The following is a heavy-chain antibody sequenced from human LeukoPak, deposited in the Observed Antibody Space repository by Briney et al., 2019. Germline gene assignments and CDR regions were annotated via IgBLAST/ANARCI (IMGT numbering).Heavy chain of an antibody. CDR2: ITTNGGRT. Sequence: GGSLRLSCSASGFTFSSYTMHWVRQAPGKGLEYVSSITTNGGRTHCADSLKGRFTISRHNSKNTLYLQMNSLRAEDTAVYYCAREGGVDTAMVTDWYFDLWGRGTLVTVSS. V-gene: IGHV3-64*04. CDR1: GFTFSSYT. D-gene: IGHD5-18*01. J-gene: IGHJ2*01. CDR3: AREGGVDTAMVTDWYFDL.